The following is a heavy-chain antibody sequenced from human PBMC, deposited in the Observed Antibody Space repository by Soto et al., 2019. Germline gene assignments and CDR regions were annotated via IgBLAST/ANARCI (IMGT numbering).Heavy chain of an antibody. CDR1: GFTFTRYS. CDR2: ISSTTNYI. V-gene: IGHV3-21*04. J-gene: IGHJ4*02. CDR3: AKDAVYNDGLWLMDS. D-gene: IGHD2-21*01. Sequence: TGGSLRLSCAAPGFTFTRYSMNWVRQAPGKGLEWVSSISSTTNYIYYGDSMKGRFTISRDNSRNVLYLQMDYLRDEDTAVYYCAKDAVYNDGLWLMDSWGQGTLVTVSS.